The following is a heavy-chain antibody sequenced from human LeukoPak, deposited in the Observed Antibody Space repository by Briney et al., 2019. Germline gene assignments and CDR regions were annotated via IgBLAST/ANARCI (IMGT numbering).Heavy chain of an antibody. CDR3: ARAVRAARKPLDY. D-gene: IGHD6-25*01. J-gene: IGHJ4*02. CDR2: ISYDGSNE. CDR1: GFTFSSYA. Sequence: GGSLRLSCAASGFTFSSYAMHWVRQAPGKGLEWVAVISYDGSNEYYADSVKGRFTISRDNSKNTLYLQMNSLRAEDTAVYYCARAVRAARKPLDYWGQGTLVTVSS. V-gene: IGHV3-30-3*01.